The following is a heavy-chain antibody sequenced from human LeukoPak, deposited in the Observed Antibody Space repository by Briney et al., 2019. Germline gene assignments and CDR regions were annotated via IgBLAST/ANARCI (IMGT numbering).Heavy chain of an antibody. Sequence: PGGSLRLSCAASGFTFSSYAMSWVRQAPGKGLEWVSAISGSGGSTYYADSVKGRFTISRDNAKNSLYLQMNSLRVEDTAVYYCARDGGSAIPFDYWGQGTLVTVSS. CDR2: ISGSGGST. J-gene: IGHJ4*02. CDR3: ARDGGSAIPFDY. CDR1: GFTFSSYA. V-gene: IGHV3-23*01.